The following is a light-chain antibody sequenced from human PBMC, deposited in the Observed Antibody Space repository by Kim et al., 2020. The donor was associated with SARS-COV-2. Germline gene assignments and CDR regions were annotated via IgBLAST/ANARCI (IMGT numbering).Light chain of an antibody. CDR2: GAS. J-gene: IGKJ2*01. CDR1: QTVDSN. Sequence: EIVMTQSPATLSVSPGERVILSCRASQTVDSNLAWYQQKPGQAPRLLISGASTRATDIPARFSGSGSVTEFTLIIGSLQSEDFAVYYWQQYSHWTPYTFGQGTKLEI. V-gene: IGKV3-15*01. CDR3: QQYSHWTPYT.